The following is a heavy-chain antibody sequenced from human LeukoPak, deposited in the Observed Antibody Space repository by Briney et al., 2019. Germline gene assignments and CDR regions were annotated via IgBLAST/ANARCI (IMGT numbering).Heavy chain of an antibody. CDR2: ISGTSSHI. CDR1: GFTFSTYS. D-gene: IGHD2/OR15-2a*01. Sequence: PGGSLRLSCAASGFTFSTYSMNWVRQAPGKGLEWVSIISGTSSHIFDADSVKGRFTISRDNAKNSLYLQMNSLRAEDTAVYYCARSVIVADTTRGFDYWGQGILVTVSS. CDR3: ARSVIVADTTRGFDY. V-gene: IGHV3-21*01. J-gene: IGHJ4*02.